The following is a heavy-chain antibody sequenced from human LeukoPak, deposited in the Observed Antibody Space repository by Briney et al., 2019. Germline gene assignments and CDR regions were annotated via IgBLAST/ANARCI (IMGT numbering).Heavy chain of an antibody. CDR1: GYTFTGYY. D-gene: IGHD1-7*01. CDR3: AGLGDWNYNPLSYFDY. V-gene: IGHV1-2*02. Sequence: GASVKVSCKASGYTFTGYYMHWVRQAPGQGLEWMGWINPNSGGTNYAQKFQGRVTMTRDTSISTAYMELSRLRSDDTAVYYCAGLGDWNYNPLSYFDYWGQGTLVTVSS. CDR2: INPNSGGT. J-gene: IGHJ4*02.